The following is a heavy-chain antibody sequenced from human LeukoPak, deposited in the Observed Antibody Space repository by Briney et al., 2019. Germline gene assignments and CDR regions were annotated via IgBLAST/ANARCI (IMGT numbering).Heavy chain of an antibody. CDR1: SDSINTNY. V-gene: IGHV4-59*01. D-gene: IGHD6-13*01. CDR2: IYYSGTT. Sequence: SETLSLTCTVSSDSINTNYWSWIRQPPGKGLEWIGHIYYSGTTDYNPSLKSRVTMSIDTSKNQFSLKLRLITVADTAVYYCASSYSTTWFDYWGQGTLVTVSS. CDR3: ASSYSTTWFDY. J-gene: IGHJ4*02.